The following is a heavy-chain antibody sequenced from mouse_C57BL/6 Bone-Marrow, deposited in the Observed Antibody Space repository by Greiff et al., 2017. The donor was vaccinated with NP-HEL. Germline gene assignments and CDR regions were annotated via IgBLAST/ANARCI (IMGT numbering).Heavy chain of an antibody. CDR1: GFNIKDDY. V-gene: IGHV14-4*01. D-gene: IGHD2-3*01. J-gene: IGHJ1*03. Sequence: EVQLQQSGAELVRPGASVKLSCTASGFNIKDDYMHWVKQRPEQGLEWIGWIDPENGDTEYASKFQGKATITADTSSNTAYLQLSSLTSEDTAVYYCSFYDSPYGYFDVWGTGTTVTVSS. CDR2: IDPENGDT. CDR3: SFYDSPYGYFDV.